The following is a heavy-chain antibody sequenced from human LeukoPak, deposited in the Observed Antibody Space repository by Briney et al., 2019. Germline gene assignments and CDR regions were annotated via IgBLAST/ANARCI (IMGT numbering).Heavy chain of an antibody. D-gene: IGHD3-22*01. CDR3: ARAGSGYSFDY. CDR2: INHSGST. J-gene: IGHJ4*02. V-gene: IGHV4-34*01. Sequence: SETLSLTCAVYGGSFSGYYWSWIRQPPGKGLEWIGEINHSGSTNYNPSLKSRVTISVDTSKNQFSLKLSSVTAADTAVYYCARAGSGYSFDYWGQGTLVTVSS. CDR1: GGSFSGYY.